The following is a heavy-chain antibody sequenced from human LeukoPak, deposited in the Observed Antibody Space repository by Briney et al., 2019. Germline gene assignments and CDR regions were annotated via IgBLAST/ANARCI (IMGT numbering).Heavy chain of an antibody. Sequence: GRSLRLSCAASGFTFSSYAMHWVRQAPGKGLEWVAVISYDGSNKYYADSVKGRSTISRDNSKNTLYLQMNSLRAEDTAVYYCAREILPVDWGQGTLVTVSS. J-gene: IGHJ4*02. CDR1: GFTFSSYA. CDR3: AREILPVD. CDR2: ISYDGSNK. V-gene: IGHV3-30*04.